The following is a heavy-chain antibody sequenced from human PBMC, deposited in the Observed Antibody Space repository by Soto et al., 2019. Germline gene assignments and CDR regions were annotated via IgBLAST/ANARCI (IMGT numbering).Heavy chain of an antibody. CDR3: ARSVEGHFDY. CDR2: ITSDTKTI. V-gene: IGHV3-48*02. CDR1: GFTFNIYS. J-gene: IGHJ4*02. Sequence: EVQLVESGGDLVQRGGSLRLSCAASGFTFNIYSMNWVRQAPGKGLEWFSYITSDTKTIKYADSVKGRLTISRDNAKNSVYLQMNSPRDEDTAVYYCARSVEGHFDYWGQGTVVTVSS. D-gene: IGHD6-19*01.